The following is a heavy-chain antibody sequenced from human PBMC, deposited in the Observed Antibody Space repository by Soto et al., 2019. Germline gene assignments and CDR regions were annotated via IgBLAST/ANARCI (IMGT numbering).Heavy chain of an antibody. CDR2: IYGGGGT. CDR3: ANAVTSLSGYQSSGMDV. CDR1: GFTVSGSY. J-gene: IGHJ6*02. V-gene: IGHV3-53*01. Sequence: GGSLRLSCAASGFTVSGSYMTWVRQAPGKGLEWVAIIYGGGGTYYADSVKGRFTISRDISKNTLYLQMNNLRAEDTAVYYCANAVTSLSGYQSSGMDVWGQGTTVTVSS. D-gene: IGHD5-12*01.